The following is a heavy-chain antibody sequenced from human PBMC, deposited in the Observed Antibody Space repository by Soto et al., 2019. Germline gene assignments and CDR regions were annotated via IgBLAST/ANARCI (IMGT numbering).Heavy chain of an antibody. D-gene: IGHD2-21*01. CDR3: ARGVIQGPVEY. J-gene: IGHJ4*02. V-gene: IGHV4-28*03. CDR1: GYSISSSNW. Sequence: ETLSLTCAVSGYSISSSNWWGWIRQPPGKGLEWIGYIYYSGTTYYNPSLKSRVTMSVDTSKNQFSLKLTSVTAVDTAVYYCARGVIQGPVEYWGQGTLVTVSS. CDR2: IYYSGTT.